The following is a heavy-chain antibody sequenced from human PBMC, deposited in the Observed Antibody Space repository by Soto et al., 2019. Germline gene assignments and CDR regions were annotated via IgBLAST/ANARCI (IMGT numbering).Heavy chain of an antibody. CDR1: GGSISSNY. V-gene: IGHV4-59*12. CDR2: IYYSGST. CDR3: ARGLISGSHYSGGWYYFDS. J-gene: IGHJ4*02. D-gene: IGHD1-26*01. Sequence: SETLSLTCTVSGGSISSNYWSWIRQPPGKGLEWIGHIYYSGSTNYNPSLKSRVTISVDTSNSQFSLKLNSVTAADTAVYYCARGLISGSHYSGGWYYFDSWGQGTQVTVSS.